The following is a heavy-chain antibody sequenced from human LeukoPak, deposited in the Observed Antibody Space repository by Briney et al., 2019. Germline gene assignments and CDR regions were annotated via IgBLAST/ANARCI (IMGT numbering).Heavy chain of an antibody. D-gene: IGHD1-26*01. V-gene: IGHV1-46*01. CDR3: ARASGSPFDI. CDR2: INPSGGST. J-gene: IGHJ3*02. CDR1: GYTFTSYG. Sequence: ASVKVSCKASGYTFTSYGIGWVRQAPGQGLEWMGIINPSGGSTSYAQKFQGRVTMTRDTSTSTVYMELSSLRSEDTAVYYCARASGSPFDIWGQGTMVTVSS.